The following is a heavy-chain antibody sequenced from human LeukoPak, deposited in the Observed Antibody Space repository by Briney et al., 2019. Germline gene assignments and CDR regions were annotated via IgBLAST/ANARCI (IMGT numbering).Heavy chain of an antibody. J-gene: IGHJ4*02. Sequence: GESLKISCKGSGYSFTTYWIGWVRQMPGKGLEWMGIIYPGDSDTRYSPSFQGQVTISADKSISTAYLQWSSLKASDTAMYYCARTPSYGSGYPYYFDYWGQGTLVTVSS. D-gene: IGHD3-10*01. V-gene: IGHV5-51*01. CDR3: ARTPSYGSGYPYYFDY. CDR2: IYPGDSDT. CDR1: GYSFTTYW.